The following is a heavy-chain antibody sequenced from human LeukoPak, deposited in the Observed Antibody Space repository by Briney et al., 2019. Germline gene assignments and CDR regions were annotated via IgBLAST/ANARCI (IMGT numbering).Heavy chain of an antibody. Sequence: GASVTVSCKASGYTFSTYYMHWVRQAPGQGLEWMGMINPSGGSTSYAQKFQGRVTMTRDTSTSTVQMELSSLRFEDTAVYYCARGGRTIFGVVSDYWGQGTLVTVSS. CDR1: GYTFSTYY. V-gene: IGHV1-46*01. J-gene: IGHJ4*02. CDR3: ARGGRTIFGVVSDY. CDR2: INPSGGST. D-gene: IGHD3-3*01.